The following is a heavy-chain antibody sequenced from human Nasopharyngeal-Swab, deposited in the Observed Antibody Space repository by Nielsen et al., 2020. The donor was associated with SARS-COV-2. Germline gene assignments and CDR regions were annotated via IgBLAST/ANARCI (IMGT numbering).Heavy chain of an antibody. J-gene: IGHJ4*02. D-gene: IGHD4-17*01. Sequence: GESLKISCTASGFTFGDYAMSWVRQAPGKGLEWVGFIRSKAYGGTTEYAASVKGRFTISRDDSKSIAYLQMNSLKTEDTAVYYCTRGGYGDYGLYYFYFWGQGTLVTVSS. CDR1: GFTFGDYA. CDR2: IRSKAYGGTT. V-gene: IGHV3-49*04. CDR3: TRGGYGDYGLYYFYF.